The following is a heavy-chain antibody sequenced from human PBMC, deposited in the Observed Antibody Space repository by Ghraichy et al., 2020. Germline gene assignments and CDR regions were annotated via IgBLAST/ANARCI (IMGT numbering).Heavy chain of an antibody. D-gene: IGHD4-23*01. CDR3: ARTTVETRDWFDP. J-gene: IGHJ5*02. CDR2: IHYTGSS. Sequence: SQTLSLTCTISGGTSSSVNSYWAWIRQSPGKGLEWIGNIHYTGSSYFNPSLKSRVTSSVDRSKNQVSLNLTSVTAADTGLYYCARTTVETRDWFDPRGQGIRVTVSS. V-gene: IGHV4-39*01. CDR1: GGTSSSVNSY.